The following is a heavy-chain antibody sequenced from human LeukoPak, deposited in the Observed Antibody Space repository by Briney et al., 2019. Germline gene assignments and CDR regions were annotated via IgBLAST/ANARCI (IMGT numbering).Heavy chain of an antibody. CDR3: AREAVYCGGDCYSPFGAFDI. CDR2: IIPIFGTA. Sequence: ASVKVSCKASGGTFSSYAISWVRQAPGQGLEWMGGIIPIFGTANYAQKFQGRVTITADESTSTAYMELSSLRSGDTAVYYCAREAVYCGGDCYSPFGAFDIWGQGTMVTVSS. J-gene: IGHJ3*02. CDR1: GGTFSSYA. D-gene: IGHD2-21*02. V-gene: IGHV1-69*13.